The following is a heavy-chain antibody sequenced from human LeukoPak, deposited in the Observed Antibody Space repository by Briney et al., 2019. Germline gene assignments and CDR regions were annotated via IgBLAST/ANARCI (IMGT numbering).Heavy chain of an antibody. J-gene: IGHJ4*02. V-gene: IGHV3-30-3*01. CDR1: GFTFSSYA. D-gene: IGHD2-2*01. Sequence: GGSLRLSCAASGFTFSSYAMHWVRQAPGKGLEWVAVISYDGSNKYYADSVKGRFTISRDNSKNTLYLQMNSLRAEGTAVYYCARGRSIVVVPAAPGYWGQGTLVTVSS. CDR2: ISYDGSNK. CDR3: ARGRSIVVVPAAPGY.